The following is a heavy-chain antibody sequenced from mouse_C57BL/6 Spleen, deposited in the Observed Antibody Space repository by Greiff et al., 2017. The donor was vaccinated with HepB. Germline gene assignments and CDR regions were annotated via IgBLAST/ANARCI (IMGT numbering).Heavy chain of an antibody. CDR1: GFTFSSYA. Sequence: DVQLQESGEGLVKPGGSLKLSCAASGFTFSSYAMSWVRQTPEKRLEWVAYISSGGDYIYYADTVKGRFTISRDNARNTLYLQMSSLKSEDTAMYYCTRGPPFYGSRGGFDYWGQGTTLTVSS. CDR2: ISSGGDYI. CDR3: TRGPPFYGSRGGFDY. D-gene: IGHD1-1*01. J-gene: IGHJ2*01. V-gene: IGHV5-9-1*02.